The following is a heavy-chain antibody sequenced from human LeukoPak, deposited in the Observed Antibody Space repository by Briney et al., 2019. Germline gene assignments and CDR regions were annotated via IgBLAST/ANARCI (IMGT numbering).Heavy chain of an antibody. CDR3: ARGPSGYHNT. CDR1: GFTFSSYA. D-gene: IGHD5-12*01. Sequence: GGSLRLSCAASGFTFSSYAMNWVRQAPGKGLEWVSTITGSGDGTYYADSVKGRFTISRDNSKNTLYLQMNSLRAEDTAVYYCARGPSGYHNTGGQGTLVTVSS. V-gene: IGHV3-23*01. J-gene: IGHJ4*02. CDR2: ITGSGDGT.